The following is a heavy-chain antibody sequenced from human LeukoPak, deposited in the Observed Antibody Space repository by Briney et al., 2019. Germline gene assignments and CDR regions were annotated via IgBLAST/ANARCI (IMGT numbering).Heavy chain of an antibody. Sequence: GGSLRLSCAASGFTFSSYWMHWVRQAPGKGLVWVSRINSDGSSTSYADSVKGRFTISRDNAKNTLYLQMNRLRAEDTAVYYCARDPGYGSGSHPFDYWGQGTLVTVSS. D-gene: IGHD3-10*01. CDR2: INSDGSST. CDR3: ARDPGYGSGSHPFDY. J-gene: IGHJ4*02. V-gene: IGHV3-74*01. CDR1: GFTFSSYW.